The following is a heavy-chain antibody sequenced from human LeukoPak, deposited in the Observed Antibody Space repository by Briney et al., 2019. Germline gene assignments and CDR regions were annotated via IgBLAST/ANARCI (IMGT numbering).Heavy chain of an antibody. Sequence: GGSLRLSCAASGFTFSSYAMHWVRQAPGKGLEWVAVISYDGSNKYYADSVKGRFAISRDNSKNTLYLQMNSLRAEDTAVYYCAKDSGIAAAGTSGMDVWGQGTTVTVSS. CDR3: AKDSGIAAAGTSGMDV. V-gene: IGHV3-30*09. D-gene: IGHD6-13*01. CDR2: ISYDGSNK. CDR1: GFTFSSYA. J-gene: IGHJ6*02.